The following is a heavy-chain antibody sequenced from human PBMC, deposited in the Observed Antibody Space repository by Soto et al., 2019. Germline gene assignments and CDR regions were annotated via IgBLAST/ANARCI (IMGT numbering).Heavy chain of an antibody. Sequence: TSETLSLTCSVSGDSISSSSNYWGWIRQPPGEGLEWIGTISYSGNTNYNPSLKSRVTISVDSSKNHFSLKLSSVTATDTAVYYCARRYGGNLDYWGQGTLVTVSS. J-gene: IGHJ4*02. CDR1: GDSISSSSNY. CDR2: ISYSGNT. CDR3: ARRYGGNLDY. V-gene: IGHV4-39*02. D-gene: IGHD1-26*01.